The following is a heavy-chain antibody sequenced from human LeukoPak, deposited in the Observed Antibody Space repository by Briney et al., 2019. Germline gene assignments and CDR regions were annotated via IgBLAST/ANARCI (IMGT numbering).Heavy chain of an antibody. D-gene: IGHD6-19*01. CDR3: ARDPHGWPHDACDI. V-gene: IGHV4-61*02. J-gene: IGHJ3*02. Sequence: SETLSLTCTVSGGPISSGSYYWNWIRQPAGKGLEWIGRIHSSGSTNYNFSLKSRVTISVDTSKNQFSLQLSSVTDADTGLYYGARDPHGWPHDACDIWGQGTMVTVSS. CDR2: IHSSGST. CDR1: GGPISSGSYY.